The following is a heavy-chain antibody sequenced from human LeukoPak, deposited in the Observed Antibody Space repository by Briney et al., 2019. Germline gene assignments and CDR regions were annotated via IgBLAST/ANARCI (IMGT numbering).Heavy chain of an antibody. CDR2: ISSSGSTI. CDR3: ARGANHYGSGSHNWFDP. CDR1: GFTFSSYE. J-gene: IGHJ5*02. Sequence: PGGSLRLSCAASGFTFSSYEMNWVRQAPGKGLEWVSYISSSGSTIYYADSVKGRFTISRDNAKNSLYLQMNSLRAEDTAVYYCARGANHYGSGSHNWFDPWGQGTLVTVSS. V-gene: IGHV3-48*03. D-gene: IGHD3-10*01.